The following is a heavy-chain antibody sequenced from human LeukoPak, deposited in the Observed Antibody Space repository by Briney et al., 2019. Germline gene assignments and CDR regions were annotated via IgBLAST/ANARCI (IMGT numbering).Heavy chain of an antibody. CDR1: GFTLSSYW. Sequence: GGSLRLSCAASGFTLSSYWMHWVRQAPGKGLVWVSRINSDGSGTTYADSVKGRFTISRGNAKNTLYLQMNSLRAEDTAVYYCARGTGYGVFDYWGQGTLVTVSS. V-gene: IGHV3-74*01. J-gene: IGHJ4*02. CDR2: INSDGSGT. CDR3: ARGTGYGVFDY. D-gene: IGHD1-14*01.